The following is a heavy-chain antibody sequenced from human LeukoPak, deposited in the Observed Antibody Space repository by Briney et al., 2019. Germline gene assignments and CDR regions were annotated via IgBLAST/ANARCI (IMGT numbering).Heavy chain of an antibody. CDR3: AADTKQWMDV. CDR2: INPSGGST. J-gene: IGHJ6*04. Sequence: ASVKVSCKASGYTFTSYYMHWVRQAPGQGLEWMGIINPSGGSTGYAQKFQGRVTITRDMSTSTAYMELSSLRSEDTAVYYCAADTKQWMDVWGKGTTVTISS. D-gene: IGHD6-19*01. CDR1: GYTFTSYY. V-gene: IGHV1-46*01.